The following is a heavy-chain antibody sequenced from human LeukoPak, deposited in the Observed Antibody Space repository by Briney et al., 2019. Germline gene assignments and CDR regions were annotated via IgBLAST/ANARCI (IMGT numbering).Heavy chain of an antibody. J-gene: IGHJ5*02. Sequence: SETLSLTCAVCGGSFSGYYWSWIRQPPGKGLEWIGRIYISGSTNYNPSLKSRVTISVDTSKNQFSLKLSSVTAADTAVYYCARVSQDYYGSIECWFDPWGQGTLVTVSS. V-gene: IGHV4-59*10. D-gene: IGHD3-10*01. CDR3: ARVSQDYYGSIECWFDP. CDR2: IYISGST. CDR1: GGSFSGYY.